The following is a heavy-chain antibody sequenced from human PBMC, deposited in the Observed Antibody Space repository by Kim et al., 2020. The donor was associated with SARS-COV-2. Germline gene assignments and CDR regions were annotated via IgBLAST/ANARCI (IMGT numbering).Heavy chain of an antibody. D-gene: IGHD1-26*01. V-gene: IGHV3-21*01. J-gene: IGHJ4*02. CDR3: ASGYGSYPHYFFDY. CDR1: GFTFSSYS. Sequence: GGSLRLSCAASGFTFSSYSMNWVRQAPGKGLEWVSFISSCSSYIYYADSVKGRFTISRDNAKNSLYLQMNSLRAEDTAVYYCASGYGSYPHYFFDYWGQGTLVTVSS. CDR2: ISSCSSYI.